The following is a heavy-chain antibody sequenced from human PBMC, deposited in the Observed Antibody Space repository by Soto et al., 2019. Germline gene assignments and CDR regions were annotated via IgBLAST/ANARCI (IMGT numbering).Heavy chain of an antibody. CDR1: GFTFSDYY. D-gene: IGHD1-26*01. J-gene: IGHJ4*02. Sequence: QVQLVESGGGLVKPGGSLRLSCAASGFTFSDYYMSWIRQAPGKGLEWVSYISRSSSYTNYADSVNGRFTISRDNAKNSRYLQMNSLRADDTAVYSCAGGGGSYLPDYWGQGTLVTVSS. CDR2: ISRSSSYT. CDR3: AGGGGSYLPDY. V-gene: IGHV3-11*05.